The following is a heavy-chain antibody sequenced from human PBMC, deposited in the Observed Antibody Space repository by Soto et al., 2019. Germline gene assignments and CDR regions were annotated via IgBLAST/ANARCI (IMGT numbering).Heavy chain of an antibody. J-gene: IGHJ4*02. CDR3: AKALRGGLQLWFNNGADY. D-gene: IGHD5-18*01. CDR1: VFTFSSYA. Sequence: GGSLRLSCSASVFTFSSYAMSWVRQAPGKGLEWVSAISGSGGSTYYADSVKGRFTISRDNSKNTLYLQMNSLRAEDTAVYYCAKALRGGLQLWFNNGADYWGQGTLVTVSS. CDR2: ISGSGGST. V-gene: IGHV3-23*01.